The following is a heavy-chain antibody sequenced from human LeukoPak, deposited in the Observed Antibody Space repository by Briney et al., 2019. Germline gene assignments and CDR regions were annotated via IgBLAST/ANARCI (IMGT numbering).Heavy chain of an antibody. Sequence: GASVRVSCKASGYTFTCYYMHWVRQAPGQGLEWMGWINPNSGGTNYAQKFQGRVTMARDTSISTAYMELSRLRSDDTAVYYCARDGDCSGGSCYIEDWGQGTLVTVSS. D-gene: IGHD2-15*01. V-gene: IGHV1-2*02. CDR1: GYTFTCYY. CDR2: INPNSGGT. J-gene: IGHJ4*02. CDR3: ARDGDCSGGSCYIED.